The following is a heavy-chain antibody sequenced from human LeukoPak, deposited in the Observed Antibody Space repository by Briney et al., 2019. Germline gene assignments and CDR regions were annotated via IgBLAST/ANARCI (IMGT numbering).Heavy chain of an antibody. Sequence: GGSLRLSCAASGFSFSDYYMCWLRQAPGKGLEWVSHISSSSNYTNYADSVKGRFTISRDNAKNSLYLQMNSLRVDDTAVYYCAARFMVRGVIRYGYWGQGTLLTVSS. CDR1: GFSFSDYY. D-gene: IGHD3-10*01. V-gene: IGHV3-11*03. CDR3: AARFMVRGVIRYGY. CDR2: ISSSSNYT. J-gene: IGHJ4*02.